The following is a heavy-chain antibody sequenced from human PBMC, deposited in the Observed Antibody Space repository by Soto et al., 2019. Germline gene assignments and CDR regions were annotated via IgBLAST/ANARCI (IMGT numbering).Heavy chain of an antibody. J-gene: IGHJ6*03. CDR1: GGSFSGYY. V-gene: IGHV4-34*01. Sequence: SETLSLTCAVYGGSFSGYYWSWIRQPPGKGLEWIGEINHSGSTNYNPSLKSRVTISVDTSKNQFSLKLSSVTAADTAVYYCARSLPYYDFWSGYYKVDQELYYMDFWGKGTTVTVSS. CDR3: ARSLPYYDFWSGYYKVDQELYYMDF. D-gene: IGHD3-3*01. CDR2: INHSGST.